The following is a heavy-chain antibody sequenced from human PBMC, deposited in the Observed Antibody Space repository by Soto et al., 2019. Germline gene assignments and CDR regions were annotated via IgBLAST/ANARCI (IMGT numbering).Heavy chain of an antibody. CDR2: IGASGRST. D-gene: IGHD3-3*01. V-gene: IGHV3-23*01. CDR3: VKGPYSFWSGYHSLDY. J-gene: IGHJ4*02. Sequence: PGGSLRLSCAGSGFTFSGYGMSWVRQAPGKGPEWVSVIGASGRSTFYPDSVKGRFTISRDNSKNTLYLQMNSLRVDDTATYYRVKGPYSFWSGYHSLDYWGQGTLVTVSS. CDR1: GFTFSGYG.